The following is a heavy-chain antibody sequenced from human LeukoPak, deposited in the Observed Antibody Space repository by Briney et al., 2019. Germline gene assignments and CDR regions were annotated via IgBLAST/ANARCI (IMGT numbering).Heavy chain of an antibody. J-gene: IGHJ4*02. CDR3: ASIHVDTAMVDY. Sequence: SGTLSLTCTVSGGSISSYYWSWIRQPAGKGLGWIGRIYTSGSTNYDPSLKSRVTMSVDTSKNQFSLKLSSVTAADTAVYYCASIHVDTAMVDYWGQGTLVTVSS. CDR1: GGSISSYY. D-gene: IGHD5-18*01. V-gene: IGHV4-4*07. CDR2: IYTSGST.